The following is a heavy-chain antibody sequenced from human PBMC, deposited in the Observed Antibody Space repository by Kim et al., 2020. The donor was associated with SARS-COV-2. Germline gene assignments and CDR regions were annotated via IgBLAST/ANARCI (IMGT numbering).Heavy chain of an antibody. D-gene: IGHD3-10*01. J-gene: IGHJ4*02. CDR3: ARGITMVRGAYGY. V-gene: IGHV1-3*01. Sequence: YSQKFQGRVTITRDTSASTAYMELSSLRAEDTAVYYCARGITMVRGAYGYWGQGTLVTVSS.